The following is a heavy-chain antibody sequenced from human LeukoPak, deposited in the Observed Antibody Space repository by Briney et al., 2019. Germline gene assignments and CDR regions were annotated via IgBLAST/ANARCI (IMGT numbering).Heavy chain of an antibody. Sequence: SETLSLTCTVSGGSISSYYWSWIRQPAGKGLEWIGRIYTSGSTNYNPSLKSRVTISVDTSKNQFSLKLSSVTAADTAVYYCARVITVVVPAAISFDYWGQGTLVTVSS. CDR2: IYTSGST. CDR3: ARVITVVVPAAISFDY. D-gene: IGHD2-2*01. V-gene: IGHV4-4*07. CDR1: GGSISSYY. J-gene: IGHJ4*02.